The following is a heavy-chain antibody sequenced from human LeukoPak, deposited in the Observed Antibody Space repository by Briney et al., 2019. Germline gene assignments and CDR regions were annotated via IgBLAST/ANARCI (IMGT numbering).Heavy chain of an antibody. V-gene: IGHV3-53*01. CDR3: ARDQQSGWSDY. Sequence: GSLRLSCAASGFTVSSNYMSWVRQAPGKGLEWVSVIYSSGTTYYADSVKGRFTISRDNSKNTLYLQMNSLRAEDTAVYYCARDQQSGWSDYWGQGTLVTVSS. J-gene: IGHJ4*02. CDR1: GFTVSSNY. D-gene: IGHD6-19*01. CDR2: IYSSGTT.